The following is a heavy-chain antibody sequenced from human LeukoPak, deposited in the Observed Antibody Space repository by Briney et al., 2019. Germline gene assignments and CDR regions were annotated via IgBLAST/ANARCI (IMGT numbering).Heavy chain of an antibody. Sequence: SETLSLTCAVYGGSFSGYYWSWIRQPPGKGLEWIGEINHSGSTNYNPSLKSRVTMSVDTSKNQFSLKLSSVTAADTAVYYCARGAYYYGSGSYRLDYWGQGTLVTVSS. J-gene: IGHJ4*02. CDR1: GGSFSGYY. V-gene: IGHV4-34*01. D-gene: IGHD3-10*01. CDR3: ARGAYYYGSGSYRLDY. CDR2: INHSGST.